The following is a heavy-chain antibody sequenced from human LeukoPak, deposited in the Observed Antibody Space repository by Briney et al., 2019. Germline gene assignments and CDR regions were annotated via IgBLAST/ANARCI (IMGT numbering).Heavy chain of an antibody. CDR1: GFTFSSYA. Sequence: GGSLRLSCAASGFTFSSYAMHWVRQAPGKGLEYVSAISSNGGSTYYANSVKGRFTIFRDNSKNTLYLQMGSLRAEDMAVYYCARGATYYDILTPIDYWGQGTLVTVSS. CDR3: ARGATYYDILTPIDY. D-gene: IGHD3-9*01. V-gene: IGHV3-64*01. CDR2: ISSNGGST. J-gene: IGHJ4*02.